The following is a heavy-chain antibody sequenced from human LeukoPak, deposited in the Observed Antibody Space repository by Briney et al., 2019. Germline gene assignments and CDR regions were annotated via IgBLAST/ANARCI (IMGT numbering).Heavy chain of an antibody. J-gene: IGHJ5*02. V-gene: IGHV4-39*07. Sequence: SETLSLTCTVSGGSISSSSYYWGWIRQPPGKGLEWIGSIYYSGSTYYNPSLKSRVTISVDTSKNQFSLKLSSVTAADTAVYYCARKAPSSYGGNFPGWFDPWGQGTLVTVSS. CDR2: IYYSGST. CDR3: ARKAPSSYGGNFPGWFDP. D-gene: IGHD4-23*01. CDR1: GGSISSSSYY.